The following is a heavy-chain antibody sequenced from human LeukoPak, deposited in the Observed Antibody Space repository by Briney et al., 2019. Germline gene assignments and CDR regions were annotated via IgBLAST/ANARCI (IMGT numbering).Heavy chain of an antibody. J-gene: IGHJ4*02. Sequence: GGSLTLSCVASAFTFGIYAMHWVRQVQGSGLEWVAAVIGSGGRTYYADDVKGRFIISKDNSKNTLSLQLNSLRAEDTAIYYCAKGTDSSGRPRGGFDYWGQGILVTVSS. D-gene: IGHD3-22*01. CDR2: VIGSGGRT. CDR1: AFTFGIYA. CDR3: AKGTDSSGRPRGGFDY. V-gene: IGHV3-23*01.